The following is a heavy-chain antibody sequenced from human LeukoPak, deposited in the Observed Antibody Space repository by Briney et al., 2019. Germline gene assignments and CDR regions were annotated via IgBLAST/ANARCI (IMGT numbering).Heavy chain of an antibody. D-gene: IGHD3-10*01. J-gene: IGHJ6*02. CDR1: GGSISSDY. Sequence: SETLSLTCTVSGGSISSDYWSWIRQPAGKGLEWIGRIYTSGSTNYNPSLKSRVTMSVDTSKNQFSLKLSSVTAADTAVYYCARGGQYGSGSYYTYYYYGMDVWGQGTTVTVSS. V-gene: IGHV4-4*07. CDR3: ARGGQYGSGSYYTYYYYGMDV. CDR2: IYTSGST.